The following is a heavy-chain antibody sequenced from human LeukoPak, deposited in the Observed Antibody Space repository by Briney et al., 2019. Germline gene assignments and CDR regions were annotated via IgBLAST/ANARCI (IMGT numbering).Heavy chain of an antibody. CDR3: ARGSAGGFGELFDY. CDR2: IYYSGST. Sequence: SETLSLTCTVSGGSISSYYWSWIRQPPGKGLEWIGHIYYSGSTNYNPSLKSRITISVDTSKNQFSLKLSSVTAADTAVYYCARGSAGGFGELFDYWGQGTLVTVS. CDR1: GGSISSYY. J-gene: IGHJ4*02. D-gene: IGHD3-10*01. V-gene: IGHV4-59*01.